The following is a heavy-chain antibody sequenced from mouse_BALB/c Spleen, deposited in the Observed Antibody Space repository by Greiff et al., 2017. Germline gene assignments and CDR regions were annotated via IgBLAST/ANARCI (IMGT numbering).Heavy chain of an antibody. CDR3: ARGDYGSSKGWFAY. D-gene: IGHD1-1*01. J-gene: IGHJ3*01. Sequence: DVQLQESGPGLVKPSQSLSLTCSVTGYSITSGYYWNWIRQFPGNKLEWMGYISYDGSNNYNPSLKNRISITRDTSKNQFFLKLNSVTTEDTATYYCARGDYGSSKGWFAYWGQGTLVTVSA. CDR1: GYSITSGYY. CDR2: ISYDGSN. V-gene: IGHV3-6*02.